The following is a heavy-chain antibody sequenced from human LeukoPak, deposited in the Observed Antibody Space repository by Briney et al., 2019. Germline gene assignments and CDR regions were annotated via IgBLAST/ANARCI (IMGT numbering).Heavy chain of an antibody. J-gene: IGHJ4*02. D-gene: IGHD3-10*01. CDR1: GGSINIYS. Sequence: SETLSLTCTVSGGSINIYSWSWIRQPPGKGLEWIGFVSYTGRTNYNPSLKGRVTISIDTSKNQFSLKVSPVTAADTAVYYCARVDPEGFSDYWGQGTLVTVSS. CDR3: ARVDPEGFSDY. CDR2: VSYTGRT. V-gene: IGHV4-59*01.